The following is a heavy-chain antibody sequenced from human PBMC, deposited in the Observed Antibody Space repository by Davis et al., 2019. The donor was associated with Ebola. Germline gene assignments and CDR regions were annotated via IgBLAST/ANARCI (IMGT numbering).Heavy chain of an antibody. CDR3: ARHQNVWYYFDS. V-gene: IGHV4-39*01. Sequence: SDYWMSWVRQPPGKGLEWVGSIYYSGAIYYNPSLKSRVTISVDTSKNQFSLHLNSVTPEDTAVYYCARHQNVWYYFDSWGQGTLVTVSS. CDR2: IYYSGAI. D-gene: IGHD2-8*02. J-gene: IGHJ4*02. CDR1: SDY.